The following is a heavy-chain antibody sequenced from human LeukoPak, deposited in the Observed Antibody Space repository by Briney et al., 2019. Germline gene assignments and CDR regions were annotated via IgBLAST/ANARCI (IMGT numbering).Heavy chain of an antibody. Sequence: PSETLSLTCTVSGGSISRGGYYWSWVRQPAGKGLEWIGRIYTSGSTNYNPSLKSRVTISVDTSKNQFSLKLSSVTAADTAVYYCARDHEYYDSSGYHYNDYWGQGTLVTVSS. CDR1: GGSISRGGYY. CDR2: IYTSGST. J-gene: IGHJ4*02. V-gene: IGHV4-61*02. D-gene: IGHD3-22*01. CDR3: ARDHEYYDSSGYHYNDY.